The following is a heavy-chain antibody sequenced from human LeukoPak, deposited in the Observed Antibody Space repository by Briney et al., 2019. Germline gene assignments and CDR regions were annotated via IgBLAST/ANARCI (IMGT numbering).Heavy chain of an antibody. V-gene: IGHV4-59*01. CDR3: ARVDTGLGVVGAILGAFDI. Sequence: KPSETLSLTCTVSGGSISNYFWSWIRQPPGKGLEWIAYIHYSDPTNYNPSLKSRVTISLDTSKNQFSLKLSSVTAADTAVYYCARVDTGLGVVGAILGAFDIWGQGTMVTVSS. J-gene: IGHJ3*02. CDR1: GGSISNYF. D-gene: IGHD1-26*01. CDR2: IHYSDPT.